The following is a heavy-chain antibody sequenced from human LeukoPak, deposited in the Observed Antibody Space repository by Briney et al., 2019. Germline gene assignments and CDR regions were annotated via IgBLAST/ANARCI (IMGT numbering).Heavy chain of an antibody. J-gene: IGHJ4*02. CDR3: VRDRGTYRPIDY. D-gene: IGHD1-26*01. Sequence: GGSLRLSCAASAFSLNAYNMNWVRQAPGKGLEWVSSISYTGTYIYYADSVKGRFTISRDNAQNSLYLQMNSLRAEDTAIYCCVRDRGTYRPIDYWGQGTLVTVSS. CDR1: AFSLNAYN. V-gene: IGHV3-21*04. CDR2: ISYTGTYI.